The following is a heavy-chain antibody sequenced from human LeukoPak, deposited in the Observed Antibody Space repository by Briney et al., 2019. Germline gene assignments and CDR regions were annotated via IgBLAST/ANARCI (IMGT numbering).Heavy chain of an antibody. V-gene: IGHV1-69*13. D-gene: IGHD5-12*01. CDR1: GGTFSSYA. CDR2: IIPIFGTA. Sequence: SVKVSCKASGGTFSSYAISWVRQAPGQGLEWMGGIIPIFGTANYAQKFQGRVTITAGESTSTAYMELSSLRSGDTAVYYCARDLGYSGYDLQAYGMDVWGQGTTVTVSS. J-gene: IGHJ6*02. CDR3: ARDLGYSGYDLQAYGMDV.